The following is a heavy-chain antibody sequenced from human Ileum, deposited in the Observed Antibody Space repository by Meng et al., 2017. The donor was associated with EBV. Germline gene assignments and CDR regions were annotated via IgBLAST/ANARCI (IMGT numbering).Heavy chain of an antibody. CDR3: ARGEDYTGDV. J-gene: IGHJ4*02. Sequence: QVQLHESGPRLVKPSGTLSLTCSVSDDSTIRSNWWSWVRQPPGKGLEWIGEILHAGVTNYNPSLKSRVSMSVDRSRIQASLNLNSVTAADTAIYYCARGEDYTGDVWGQGILGTVSS. CDR1: DDSTIRSNW. V-gene: IGHV4-4*02. D-gene: IGHD7-27*01. CDR2: ILHAGVT.